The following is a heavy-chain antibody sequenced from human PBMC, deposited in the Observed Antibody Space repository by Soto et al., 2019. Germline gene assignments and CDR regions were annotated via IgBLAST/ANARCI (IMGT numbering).Heavy chain of an antibody. D-gene: IGHD4-17*01. J-gene: IGHJ4*03. CDR2: ITPNSGDT. CDR3: VRWGYGSTSLEF. Sequence: VASVKVSCKASGYIFTGYFIHWVRQTPGQGLQWMGRITPNSGDTKYGQTFQGRVTLTRDTSTSTAYMELSGLRSDDTALYYCVRWGYGSTSLEFWGQGTLVTVSS. CDR1: GYIFTGYF. V-gene: IGHV1-2*06.